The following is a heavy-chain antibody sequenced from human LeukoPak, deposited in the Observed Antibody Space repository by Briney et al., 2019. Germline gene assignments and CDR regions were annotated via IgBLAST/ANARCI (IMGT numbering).Heavy chain of an antibody. V-gene: IGHV3-21*01. CDR3: VGYDYVWGSYRNFDY. CDR2: ISSSRSYI. Sequence: PGGSLRLSCAASGFTFSSYSMNWVRQAPGKGLEWVSSISSSRSYIYYADSVKGRFTISRDNAKNSLYLQMNSLRAEDTAVYYCVGYDYVWGSYRNFDYWGQGTLVTVSS. D-gene: IGHD3-16*02. CDR1: GFTFSSYS. J-gene: IGHJ4*02.